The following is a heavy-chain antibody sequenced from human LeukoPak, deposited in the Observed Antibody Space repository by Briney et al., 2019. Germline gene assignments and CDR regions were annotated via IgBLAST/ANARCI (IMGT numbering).Heavy chain of an antibody. Sequence: SETLSLTCTVSGGSISSYYWSWIRQPPGKGLEWIGYIYYSGSTNYNPSLKSRVTISVDTSKNQFSLKLSSVTAADTAVYYCARYAVVNVPFGDLHPTHFDYWGQGTLVTVSS. CDR2: IYYSGST. CDR1: GGSISSYY. CDR3: ARYAVVNVPFGDLHPTHFDY. V-gene: IGHV4-59*08. J-gene: IGHJ4*02. D-gene: IGHD3-16*01.